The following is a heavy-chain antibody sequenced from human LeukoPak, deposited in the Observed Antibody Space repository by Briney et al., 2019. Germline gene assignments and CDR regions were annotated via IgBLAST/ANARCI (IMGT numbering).Heavy chain of an antibody. Sequence: GGSLRLSCAASGFTFSSYWVHWVRQAPGRGLVWVSRINPDGSTTNYADSVKGRFTISRDNSKNTLYLQMNSLRAEDTAVYYCAKNSIAVADDAFDIWGQGTMVTVSS. V-gene: IGHV3-74*01. D-gene: IGHD6-19*01. J-gene: IGHJ3*02. CDR3: AKNSIAVADDAFDI. CDR1: GFTFSSYW. CDR2: INPDGSTT.